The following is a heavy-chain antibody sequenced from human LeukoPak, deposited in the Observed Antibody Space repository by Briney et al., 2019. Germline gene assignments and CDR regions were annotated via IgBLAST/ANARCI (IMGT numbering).Heavy chain of an antibody. V-gene: IGHV4-39*01. Sequence: SETLSLTCSVFGGSISSSDYYWGWIRQPPGKGLEWIGTMFYSGITYYSPSLKSRVAISVDTSKNQFSLKLSSVTAADTAVYFCARHGSSGVVITNFDYWGQGTLVTVSS. CDR2: MFYSGIT. CDR1: GGSISSSDYY. J-gene: IGHJ4*02. CDR3: ARHGSSGVVITNFDY. D-gene: IGHD3-3*01.